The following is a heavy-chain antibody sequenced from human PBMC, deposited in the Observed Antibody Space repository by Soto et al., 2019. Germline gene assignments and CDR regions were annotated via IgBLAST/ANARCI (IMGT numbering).Heavy chain of an antibody. CDR2: IYWDDEK. CDR3: ARRAVPAANWLDP. D-gene: IGHD2-2*01. CDR1: GFSLSTHGVG. J-gene: IGHJ5*02. Sequence: QITLKESGPTLVKPTQTLTLTCTISGFSLSTHGVGVAWVRQPPGKALEWLALIYWDDEKRYSPSLKRRLTVTTDSSKNQVVLTMTNMDPVDTGTYYCARRAVPAANWLDPWGQGTLVTVSS. V-gene: IGHV2-5*02.